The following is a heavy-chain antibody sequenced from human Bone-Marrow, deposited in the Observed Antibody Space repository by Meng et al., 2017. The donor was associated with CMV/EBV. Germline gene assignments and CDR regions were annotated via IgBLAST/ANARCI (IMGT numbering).Heavy chain of an antibody. CDR2: IYYSGST. CDR3: ASLGANYGGNSGTDY. Sequence: GSLRLSCTVSGGSISSSSYYWGWIRQPPGKGLEWIGSIYYSGSTYYNPSLKSRVTITVDTSKNQFSLKLSSVAAADTAVYYGASLGANYGGNSGTDYWGQGTLVTVSS. CDR1: GGSISSSSYY. J-gene: IGHJ4*02. D-gene: IGHD4-23*01. V-gene: IGHV4-39*07.